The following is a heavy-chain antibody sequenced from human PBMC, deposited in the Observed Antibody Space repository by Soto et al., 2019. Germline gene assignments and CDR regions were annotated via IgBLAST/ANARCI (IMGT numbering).Heavy chain of an antibody. CDR3: AHIVLRTVFGLVTTTAIYFDF. CDR1: GFSLSTSGVG. D-gene: IGHD3-3*01. CDR2: IYWDDDK. V-gene: IGHV2-5*02. Sequence: QITLNESGPTVVRPTETLTLTCTFSGFSLSTSGVGVGWIRQSPGKAPEWLALIYWDDDKRYSESLKSRLTITKDTSKNQVVLTMANLDPADTATYYCAHIVLRTVFGLVTTTAIYFDFWGPGTPVAVSS. J-gene: IGHJ4*02.